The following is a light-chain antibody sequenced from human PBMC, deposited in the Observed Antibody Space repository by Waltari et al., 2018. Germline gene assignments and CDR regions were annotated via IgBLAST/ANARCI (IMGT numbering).Light chain of an antibody. Sequence: DIVMTQSPDSLAVSLGEKATINCKSSQSVLYSSNNKNDLAWYQQKPGQPPKLLKYWASTREAGVPDRFSGSGSGTDFTLTISSLQAEDVAGYYCQQYYSTPYTFGQGTKLEIK. CDR1: QSVLYSSNNKND. CDR2: WAS. CDR3: QQYYSTPYT. V-gene: IGKV4-1*01. J-gene: IGKJ2*01.